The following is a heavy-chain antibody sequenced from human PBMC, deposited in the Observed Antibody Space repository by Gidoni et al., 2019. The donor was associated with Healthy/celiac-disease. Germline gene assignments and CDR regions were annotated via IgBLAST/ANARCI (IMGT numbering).Heavy chain of an antibody. J-gene: IGHJ3*02. V-gene: IGHV3-30-3*01. CDR2: ISYDRCNK. CDR1: GFTVSSYA. D-gene: IGHD3-22*01. CDR3: ASSSMNYYDSSGYLQGAFDI. Sequence: QVQLVESGGGVVQPGRSVRLSCAASGFTVSSYALHWVRQAPGKGLEWVAVISYDRCNKYSADSVKGRFTISRDNSKNTLYLQMNSLRAEDTAVYYCASSSMNYYDSSGYLQGAFDIWGQGTMVTVSS.